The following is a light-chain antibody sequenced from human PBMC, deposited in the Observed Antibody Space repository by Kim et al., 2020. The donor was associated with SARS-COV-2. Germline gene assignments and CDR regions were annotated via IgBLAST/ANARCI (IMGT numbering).Light chain of an antibody. V-gene: IGKV2-28*01. J-gene: IGKJ4*01. CDR2: LGS. CDR3: MQSLQTFT. CDR1: QSLLHSNGYNY. Sequence: DIVMTQSPLSLPVTPGEPASISCRSSQSLLHSNGYNYLDWYVQKPGQSPQLLIYLGSNRAPGVPDRFSGSGSGTDFTLKITRVDAEDVGVYYCMQSLQTFTFGGGTKVDIK.